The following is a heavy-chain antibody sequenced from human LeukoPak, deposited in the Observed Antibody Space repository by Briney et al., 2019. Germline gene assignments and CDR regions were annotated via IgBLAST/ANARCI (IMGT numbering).Heavy chain of an antibody. CDR1: GFTFSIYA. D-gene: IGHD3-16*02. J-gene: IGHJ6*04. CDR3: VGSSYLVGYYYRMDV. Sequence: GGSLRLSCAASGFTFSIYAMHWVRQAPGKGLEWVAVVSHDGSNKYYANSVKGRFTISRDKSKNTLYLQMNSLRAEDTAVYYCVGSSYLVGYYYRMDVWGKGTTVTVSS. CDR2: VSHDGSNK. V-gene: IGHV3-30*04.